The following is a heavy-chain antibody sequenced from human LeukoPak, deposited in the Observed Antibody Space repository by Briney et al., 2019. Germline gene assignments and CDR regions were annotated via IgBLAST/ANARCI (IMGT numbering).Heavy chain of an antibody. CDR1: GGSISSSSYY. D-gene: IGHD3-10*01. CDR3: ARGGYYGSGNDFRFDP. Sequence: SETLSLTCTVSGGSISSSSYYWGWIRQPPGKGLEWIGTIHYSGSTYYNTSLKSRVTISVDTSKNQFSLKLSSVTAADTAVYYCARGGYYGSGNDFRFDPWGQGTLVTVSS. CDR2: IHYSGST. V-gene: IGHV4-39*07. J-gene: IGHJ5*02.